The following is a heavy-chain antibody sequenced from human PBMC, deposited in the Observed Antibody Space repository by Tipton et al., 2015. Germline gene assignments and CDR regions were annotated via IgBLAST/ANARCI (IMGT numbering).Heavy chain of an antibody. CDR1: GGSINSGDYY. CDR2: IFYSGST. J-gene: IGHJ4*02. CDR3: ASLPYQYDSNGHYHFDF. V-gene: IGHV4-30-4*01. D-gene: IGHD3-22*01. Sequence: TLSLTCTVSGGSINSGDYYWSWSRQYPGKGLEWLGYIFYSGSTYYNPSLKSRVTISVDTSKKQFSLSLSSVTAADTAVFFCASLPYQYDSNGHYHFDFWGQVTLVTVSS.